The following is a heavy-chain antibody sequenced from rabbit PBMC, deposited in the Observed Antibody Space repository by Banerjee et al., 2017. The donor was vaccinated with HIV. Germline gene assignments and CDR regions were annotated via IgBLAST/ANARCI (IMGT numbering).Heavy chain of an antibody. CDR3: ARDNSNNGGYYFNL. V-gene: IGHV1S43*01. D-gene: IGHD1-1*01. CDR1: GIDFSSYYR. CDR2: IYTNSGTT. J-gene: IGHJ4*01. Sequence: QQQLEESGGGLVKPGGTLTLTCKASGIDFSSYYRMCWVRQAPGRGLELIACIYTNSGTTDYASWVNGRFTISKTSSTTVTLQMTGLTAADTATYFCARDNSNNGGYYFNLWGPGTLVTVS.